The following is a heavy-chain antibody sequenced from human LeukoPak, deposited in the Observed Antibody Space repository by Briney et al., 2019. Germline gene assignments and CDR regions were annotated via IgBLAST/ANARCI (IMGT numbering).Heavy chain of an antibody. CDR2: ISSSSSYI. D-gene: IGHD3-16*01. V-gene: IGHV3-21*01. CDR3: AREGHYDYVWGSYSWFDP. J-gene: IGHJ5*02. CDR1: GFTFSSYS. Sequence: KPGGPLRLSCAASGFTFSSYSMNWVRQAPGKELEWVSSISSSSSYIYYADSVKGRFTISRDNAKNSLYLQMNSLRAEDTDVYYCAREGHYDYVWGSYSWFDPWGQGTLVTVSS.